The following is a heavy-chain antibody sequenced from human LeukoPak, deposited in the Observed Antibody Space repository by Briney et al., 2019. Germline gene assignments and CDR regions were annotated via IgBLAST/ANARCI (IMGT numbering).Heavy chain of an antibody. CDR1: GGSISSYY. CDR2: IYYSGTT. Sequence: PSETLSLTCTVSGGSISSYYWSWIRQPPGKGLEWIGYIYYSGTTNYNPSLKSRVTISVDTSKNQFSLKLSSVTAADTAVYYCARVSWFPGTSYYYMDVWGKGTTVTVSS. V-gene: IGHV4-59*01. CDR3: ARVSWFPGTSYYYMDV. J-gene: IGHJ6*03. D-gene: IGHD1-1*01.